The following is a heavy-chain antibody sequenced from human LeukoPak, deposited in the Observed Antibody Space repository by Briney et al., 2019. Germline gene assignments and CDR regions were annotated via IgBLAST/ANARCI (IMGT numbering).Heavy chain of an antibody. CDR2: IYYSGST. V-gene: IGHV4-59*01. CDR1: GGSISSYY. Sequence: SETLSLTCTVSGGSISSYYWTWIRQPPGRGLEWIGYIYYSGSTNYKPSLKSRVTISLDTSKNQFSLKLSSVTAADTAVYYCARGGTRIAAAGLDYWGQGTLVTVSS. CDR3: ARGGTRIAAAGLDY. D-gene: IGHD6-13*01. J-gene: IGHJ4*02.